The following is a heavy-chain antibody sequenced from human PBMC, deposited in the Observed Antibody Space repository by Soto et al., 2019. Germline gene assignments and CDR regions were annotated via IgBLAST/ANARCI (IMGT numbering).Heavy chain of an antibody. D-gene: IGHD3-3*01. CDR1: GYTFTSYA. Sequence: QVQLVQSGAEVKKPGASVKVSCKAAGYTFTSYAMQWVRQAPGQRLEWMGWINAGNGNTKYSQKFQGRVTITRDTSASTAYMELSCLTSEDTAVYYCARVAFFGVVNMYYFDYWGQGTMVTVSS. CDR2: INAGNGNT. V-gene: IGHV1-3*01. J-gene: IGHJ4*02. CDR3: ARVAFFGVVNMYYFDY.